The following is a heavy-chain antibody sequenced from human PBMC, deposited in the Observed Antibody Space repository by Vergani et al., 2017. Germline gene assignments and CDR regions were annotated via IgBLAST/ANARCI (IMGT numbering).Heavy chain of an antibody. CDR2: INSDGSST. V-gene: IGHV3-74*01. J-gene: IGHJ5*02. CDR3: ARTTGFRTPLFDP. D-gene: IGHD3-9*01. Sequence: HSIRQAPGKGLVWVSRINSDGSSTSYADSVKGRFTISRDNAKNTLYLQMNSLRAEDTAVYYCARTTGFRTPLFDPWGQGTLVTVSS.